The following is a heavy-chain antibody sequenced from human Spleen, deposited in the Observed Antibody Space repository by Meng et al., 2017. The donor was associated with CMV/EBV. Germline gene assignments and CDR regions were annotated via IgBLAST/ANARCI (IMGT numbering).Heavy chain of an antibody. Sequence: ASVKVSCKASGYPFISYDINWVRQAPGQGPEWVGWISAYNGNTDYAQKLQGRVTMTTDTSTSTAYMELRSLRSDDTAMYYCARVARYCTNTSSCFDYWGQGTLVTVSS. J-gene: IGHJ4*02. CDR2: ISAYNGNT. CDR1: GYPFISYD. V-gene: IGHV1-18*01. D-gene: IGHD2-2*01. CDR3: ARVARYCTNTSSCFDY.